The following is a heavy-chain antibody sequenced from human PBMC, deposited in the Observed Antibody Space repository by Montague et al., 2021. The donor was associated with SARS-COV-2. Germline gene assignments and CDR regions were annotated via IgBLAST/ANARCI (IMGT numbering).Heavy chain of an antibody. D-gene: IGHD3-3*01. CDR2: IYYSGST. CDR1: GGSISSYY. V-gene: IGHV4-59*01. J-gene: IGHJ6*02. Sequence: SETLSLTRTVSGGSISSYYWSWIRQPPGKGLEWIGYIYYSGSTNYNPSLKSRVTISVDTSKKQFSLKLSSMTAADTAVYYCARAGRVRFLEYGMDVWGQGTTVTVSS. CDR3: ARAGRVRFLEYGMDV.